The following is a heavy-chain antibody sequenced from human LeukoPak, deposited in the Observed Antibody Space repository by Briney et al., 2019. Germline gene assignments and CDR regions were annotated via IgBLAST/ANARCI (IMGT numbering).Heavy chain of an antibody. D-gene: IGHD4-17*01. CDR1: GFTVSSNY. Sequence: GGSLRLSCAASGFTVSSNYMSWVRQAPGKGLEWVSVIYSGGSTYYADSVKGRFTISRDNSKNTLYLQMNSLRAEDTAVYYCARVTKSYDYGDYGLSYWGQGTLVTVSS. V-gene: IGHV3-53*01. CDR3: ARVTKSYDYGDYGLSY. J-gene: IGHJ4*02. CDR2: IYSGGST.